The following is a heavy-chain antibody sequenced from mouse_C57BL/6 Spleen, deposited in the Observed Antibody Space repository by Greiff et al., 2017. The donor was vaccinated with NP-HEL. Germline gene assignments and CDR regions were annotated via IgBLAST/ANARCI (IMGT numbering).Heavy chain of an antibody. CDR3: ARQRKGDYYFDY. V-gene: IGHV5-6*01. D-gene: IGHD3-3*01. CDR2: ISSGGSYT. J-gene: IGHJ2*01. CDR1: GFTFSSYG. Sequence: EVQRVESGGDLVKPGGSLKLSCAASGFTFSSYGMSWVRQTPDKRLEWVATISSGGSYTYYPDSVKGRFTISRDNAKNTLYLQMSSLKSEDTAMYYCARQRKGDYYFDYWGQGTTLTVSS.